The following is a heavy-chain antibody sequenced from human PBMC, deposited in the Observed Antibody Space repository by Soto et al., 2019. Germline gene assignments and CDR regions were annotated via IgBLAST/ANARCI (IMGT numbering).Heavy chain of an antibody. J-gene: IGHJ6*02. CDR2: INPSGGST. V-gene: IGHV1-46*01. D-gene: IGHD3-3*01. Sequence: ASVKVSCKASGYTFTRYYMHWVRQAPGQGLEWMGIINPSGGSTSYAQKFQGRVTMTRDTSTSTVYMELSSLRSEDTAVYYCARGGGCGTYYDFWGGPCYGMDVWGQGTTVTVSS. CDR1: GYTFTRYY. CDR3: ARGGGCGTYYDFWGGPCYGMDV.